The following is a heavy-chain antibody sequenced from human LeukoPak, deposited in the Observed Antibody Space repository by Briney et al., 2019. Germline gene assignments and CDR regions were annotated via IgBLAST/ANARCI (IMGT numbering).Heavy chain of an antibody. D-gene: IGHD5-12*01. CDR2: IIPIFGIA. J-gene: IGHJ1*01. CDR3: ARDGDIPGN. V-gene: IGHV1-69*05. Sequence: SVKVSCKASGYTFTSYDINWVRQATGQGLEWMGRIIPIFGIANYAQKFQGRVTITTDESTSTAYMELSSLRSEDTAVYYCARDGDIPGNWGQGPWSPSPQ. CDR1: GYTFTSYD.